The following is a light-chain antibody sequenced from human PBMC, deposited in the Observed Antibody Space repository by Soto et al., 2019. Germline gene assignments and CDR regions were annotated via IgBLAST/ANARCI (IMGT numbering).Light chain of an antibody. CDR3: HQLNNYPIT. CDR2: GAS. Sequence: DLQVTQSPSTLSGAVGERVTITCRASQGINNYVAWYQQKPGKAPKLLIYGASTLQSGVPSRFSGSGSGTDFTLTISSLLPEDFATYYCHQLNNYPITFDQGTRLEIK. J-gene: IGKJ5*01. CDR1: QGINNY. V-gene: IGKV1-9*01.